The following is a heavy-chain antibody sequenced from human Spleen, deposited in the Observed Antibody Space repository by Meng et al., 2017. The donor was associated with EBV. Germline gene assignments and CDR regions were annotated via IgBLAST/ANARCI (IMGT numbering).Heavy chain of an antibody. D-gene: IGHD5-12*01. CDR2: INQSGST. V-gene: IGHV4-34*01. CDR3: ASAPPGLPHDS. J-gene: IGHJ4*02. CDR1: GGSLGGNY. Sequence: QWGDGSFNLSRTRSRTGGVYGGSLGGNYWTWIHKPPGRGLGGIGEINQSGSTNSNPSLRNRVTISVDTSKNQFSLNLISGTAADTAVYYGASAPPGLPHDSWGQGTLVTVSS.